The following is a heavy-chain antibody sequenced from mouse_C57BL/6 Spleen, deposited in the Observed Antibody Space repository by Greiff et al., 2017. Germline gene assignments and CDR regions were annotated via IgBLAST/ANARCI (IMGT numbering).Heavy chain of an antibody. CDR3: AREYYGSSYGY. CDR1: GYAFSSYW. J-gene: IGHJ2*01. Sequence: VHLVESGAELVKPGASVKISCKASGYAFSSYWMNWVKQRPGKGLEWIGQIYPGDGDTNYNGKFKGKATLTADKSSSTAYMQLSSLTSEDSAVYFCAREYYGSSYGYWGQGTTLTVSS. CDR2: IYPGDGDT. V-gene: IGHV1-80*01. D-gene: IGHD1-1*01.